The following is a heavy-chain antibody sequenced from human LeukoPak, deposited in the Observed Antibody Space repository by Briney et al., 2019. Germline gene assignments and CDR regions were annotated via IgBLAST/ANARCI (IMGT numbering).Heavy chain of an antibody. CDR1: GFTFSSYS. V-gene: IGHV3-21*01. Sequence: GGSLRLSCAASGFTFSSYSMNWVRQAPGKGLEWVSSISSSSSYIYYADSVKGRFTISRDNAKNSLYLQMNSLRAEDTAVYYCASSAAAGTFFDYWGQGTLVTVSS. CDR3: ASSAAAGTFFDY. CDR2: ISSSSSYI. D-gene: IGHD6-13*01. J-gene: IGHJ4*02.